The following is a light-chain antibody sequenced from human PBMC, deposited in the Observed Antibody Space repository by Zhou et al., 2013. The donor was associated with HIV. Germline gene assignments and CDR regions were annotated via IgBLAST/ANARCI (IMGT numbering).Light chain of an antibody. Sequence: EIVMRQSPATLAVPPGERATLSCRASKSVGSDLAWYQQKPGQAPRLLIYGASTRTGGFPARFSGTGSGTEFTLTINSLQSGDFAIYYCQQYGSSPTFGQGTKVEIK. CDR1: KSVGSD. CDR3: QQYGSSPT. CDR2: GAS. J-gene: IGKJ1*01. V-gene: IGKV3D-15*02.